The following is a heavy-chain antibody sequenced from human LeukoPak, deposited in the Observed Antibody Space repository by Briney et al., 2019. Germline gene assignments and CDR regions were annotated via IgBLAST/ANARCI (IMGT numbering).Heavy chain of an antibody. J-gene: IGHJ4*02. CDR2: ISAYNGNT. CDR3: ARDSRRLAGTGIDY. D-gene: IGHD6-13*01. Sequence: ASVKVSCKASGYTFTSYGISWVRQAPGQGPEWMGWISAYNGNTNYAQKLQGRVTMTTDTSTSTAYMELRSLRSDDTAVYYCARDSRRLAGTGIDYWGQGTLVTVSS. CDR1: GYTFTSYG. V-gene: IGHV1-18*01.